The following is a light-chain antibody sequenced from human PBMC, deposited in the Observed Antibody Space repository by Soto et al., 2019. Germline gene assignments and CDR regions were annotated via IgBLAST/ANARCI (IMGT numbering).Light chain of an antibody. CDR3: QQRSNRPRFT. J-gene: IGKJ3*01. CDR1: QSVYNY. Sequence: EIVLTQSPATLSLSPGERATLSSRASQSVYNYLAWYQQKPGQAPRLLIYDVSNRATGTPARFSGSGSGTDFTLSISSLEPEDFAVYYCQQRSNRPRFTFGPGTKVDIK. CDR2: DVS. V-gene: IGKV3-11*01.